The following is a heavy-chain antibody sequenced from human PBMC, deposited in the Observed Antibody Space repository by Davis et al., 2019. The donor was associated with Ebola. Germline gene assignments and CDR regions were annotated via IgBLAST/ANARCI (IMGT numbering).Heavy chain of an antibody. CDR3: STSPYGDYVRFPLDY. D-gene: IGHD4-17*01. Sequence: ASVKVSCKASGYTFTGYYMHWVRQATGQGLEWMGWMNPNSGNTGYAQKFQGRVTMTRNTSISTAYMELSSLRSEDTAVYYCSTSPYGDYVRFPLDYWGQGTLVTVSS. CDR1: GYTFTGYY. V-gene: IGHV1-8*02. J-gene: IGHJ4*02. CDR2: MNPNSGNT.